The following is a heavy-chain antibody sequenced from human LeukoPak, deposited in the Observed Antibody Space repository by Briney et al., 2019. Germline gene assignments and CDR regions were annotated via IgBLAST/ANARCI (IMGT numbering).Heavy chain of an antibody. V-gene: IGHV3-48*01. Sequence: SGGSLRLSCAASGLTFSYYSMNWVRQAPGKGLEWISYSNTDGTISYADSVKGRFTISRDNAENSLYPQMNSLRVEDTAVYFCVRDRDYAFDFWGQGTMVTVSS. CDR3: VRDRDYAFDF. CDR1: GLTFSYYS. CDR2: SNTDGTI. J-gene: IGHJ3*01.